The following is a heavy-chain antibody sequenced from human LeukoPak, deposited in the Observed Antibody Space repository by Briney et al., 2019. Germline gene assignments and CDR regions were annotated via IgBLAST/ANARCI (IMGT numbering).Heavy chain of an antibody. CDR1: GGTFSSYA. J-gene: IGHJ4*02. Sequence: ASVKVSCKASGGTFSSYAISCVRQAPGQGLEWMGRIIPILGIANYAQKFQGRVTITADKSTSTAYMELSSLRSEDTAVYYCARDYSLGIAVATSDYWGQGTLVTVSS. D-gene: IGHD6-19*01. CDR3: ARDYSLGIAVATSDY. V-gene: IGHV1-69*04. CDR2: IIPILGIA.